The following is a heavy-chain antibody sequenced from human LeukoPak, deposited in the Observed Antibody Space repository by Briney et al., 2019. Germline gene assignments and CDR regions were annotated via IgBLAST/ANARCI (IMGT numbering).Heavy chain of an antibody. Sequence: ATVNVSCNASGYTFTSYGTSRVRQAPGQGLDWTGWISAYNGNTNYAQKLQGRVTITTDTSTSTAYMELRSLRSDDTAVYYCARDDSDDYGDYGFDYWGQGSLGTVSS. J-gene: IGHJ4*02. D-gene: IGHD4-17*01. CDR3: ARDDSDDYGDYGFDY. V-gene: IGHV1-18*01. CDR1: GYTFTSYG. CDR2: ISAYNGNT.